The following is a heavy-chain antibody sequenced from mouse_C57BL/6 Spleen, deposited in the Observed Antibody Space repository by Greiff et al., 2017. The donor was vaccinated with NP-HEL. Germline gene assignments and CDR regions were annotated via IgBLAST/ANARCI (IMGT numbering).Heavy chain of an antibody. V-gene: IGHV5-17*01. CDR2: ISSGSSTI. CDR3: ARDYYGPMDY. J-gene: IGHJ4*01. CDR1: GFTFSDYG. D-gene: IGHD1-1*01. Sequence: EVKVVESGGGLVKPGGSLKLSCAASGFTFSDYGMHWVRQAPEKGLEWVAYISSGSSTIYYADTVKGRFTISSDNAKNTLFLQMTSLRSEDTAMYYCARDYYGPMDYWGQGTSVTVSS.